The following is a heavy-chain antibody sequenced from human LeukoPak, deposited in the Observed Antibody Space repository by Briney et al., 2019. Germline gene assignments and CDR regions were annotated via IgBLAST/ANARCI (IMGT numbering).Heavy chain of an antibody. CDR3: ARAPGYSSDWYYFDY. J-gene: IGHJ4*02. V-gene: IGHV3-30*04. D-gene: IGHD6-19*01. CDR2: ISYDGSNK. Sequence: SGGSLRLSCAASGFTFSSYAMHWVRQAPGKGLEWVAVISYDGSNKYYADSVKGRFTISRDNSKNTLYLQMNSLRAEDTAVYYCARAPGYSSDWYYFDYWGQGTLVTVSS. CDR1: GFTFSSYA.